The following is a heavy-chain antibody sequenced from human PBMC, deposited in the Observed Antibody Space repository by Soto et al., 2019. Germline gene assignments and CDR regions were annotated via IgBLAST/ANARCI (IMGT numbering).Heavy chain of an antibody. CDR1: GFTFSSYG. CDR2: ISYDGSNK. V-gene: IGHV3-30*18. J-gene: IGHJ6*02. CDR3: AKAGPSYYYYGMDV. Sequence: QVQLVESGGGVVQPGRSLRLSCAASGFTFSSYGMHWVRQAPGKGLEWVAVISYDGSNKYYADSVKGRFTISRDNSKNTLYLQMTSLRAEDTAVYYWAKAGPSYYYYGMDVWGQGTTVTVSS.